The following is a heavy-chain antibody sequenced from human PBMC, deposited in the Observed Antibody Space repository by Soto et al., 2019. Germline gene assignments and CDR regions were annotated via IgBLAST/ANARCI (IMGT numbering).Heavy chain of an antibody. V-gene: IGHV5-51*01. CDR2: IYPGDSDT. D-gene: IGHD1-20*01. CDR3: ARPISNFRYFYYATDV. J-gene: IGHJ6*04. CDR1: GYTFTDYW. Sequence: GESLKISCKGSGYTFTDYWIGWVRQLPGKGLEWMGIIYPGDSDTRYSPSFQGHVTITVDKSTSTAYLQWNAMKASDTAMYYCARPISNFRYFYYATDVWGKGTKATVSS.